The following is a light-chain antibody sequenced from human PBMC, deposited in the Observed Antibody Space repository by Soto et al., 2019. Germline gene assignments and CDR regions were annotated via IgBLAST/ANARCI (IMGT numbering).Light chain of an antibody. V-gene: IGKV1D-12*01. Sequence: DIQMTQSPSSVSASVGDRIAITCRTSHGISSWLAWYQQKPGKACKLLIYSASSLQSGVPSRFSGSESGTHFTLTISSLQPEDFATCYCQQANTFPLTFGQGTRLEIK. CDR2: SAS. J-gene: IGKJ5*01. CDR3: QQANTFPLT. CDR1: HGISSW.